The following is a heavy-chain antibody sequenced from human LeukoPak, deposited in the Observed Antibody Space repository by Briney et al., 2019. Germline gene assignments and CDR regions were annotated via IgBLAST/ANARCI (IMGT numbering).Heavy chain of an antibody. Sequence: GGSLRLSCAASGFSLSNSAMSWVRQAPGKGLEWLSLIVASSGSTFYADSVKGRFTISRDNSKNTLYLQMHSLRADDTAVYYCAKGAYDYIEMGYFDYWGQGTVVTVSS. CDR2: IVASSGST. D-gene: IGHD5-12*01. CDR1: GFSLSNSA. V-gene: IGHV3-23*01. CDR3: AKGAYDYIEMGYFDY. J-gene: IGHJ4*02.